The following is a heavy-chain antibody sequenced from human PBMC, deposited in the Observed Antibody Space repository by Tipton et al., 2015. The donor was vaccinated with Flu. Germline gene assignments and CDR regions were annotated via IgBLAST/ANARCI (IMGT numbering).Heavy chain of an antibody. CDR3: ARLRDAFDI. Sequence: TWIRQPPGRGLEWVSSISSSSSYIYYADSVKGRFTISRDNAKNSLYLQMNSLRAEDTAVHYCARLRDAFDIWGQGTMVTVSS. V-gene: IGHV3-21*01. J-gene: IGHJ3*02. CDR2: ISSSSSYI.